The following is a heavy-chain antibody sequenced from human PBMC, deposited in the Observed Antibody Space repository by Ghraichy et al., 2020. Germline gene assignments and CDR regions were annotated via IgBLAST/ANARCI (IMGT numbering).Heavy chain of an antibody. D-gene: IGHD6-13*01. CDR1: GFTFSTYA. Sequence: GGSLRLSCAASGFTFSTYAMSWARQAPGKGLEWVSAISSSGGSTYYTDSVKGRFTISRDNSKNTLYLQMNSLRAEDTAVYYCAKSAFPYTSSGYSWFDPWGQGTRVTVSS. CDR2: ISSSGGST. CDR3: AKSAFPYTSSGYSWFDP. V-gene: IGHV3-23*01. J-gene: IGHJ5*02.